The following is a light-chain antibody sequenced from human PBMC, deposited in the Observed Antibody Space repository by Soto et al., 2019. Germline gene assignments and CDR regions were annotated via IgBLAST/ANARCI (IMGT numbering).Light chain of an antibody. Sequence: QSVLTQPASVSGSPGQTISIPCTGTGSDVGGYKYVSWYQQHPGKAPKLIIYEVSGRPSGVSNRFSGSKSGNTASLTISGLQAEEEPDYSCRSYSTSTTLGVFGTGTKVTVL. CDR1: GSDVGGYKY. J-gene: IGLJ1*01. CDR3: RSYSTSTTLGV. CDR2: EVS. V-gene: IGLV2-14*01.